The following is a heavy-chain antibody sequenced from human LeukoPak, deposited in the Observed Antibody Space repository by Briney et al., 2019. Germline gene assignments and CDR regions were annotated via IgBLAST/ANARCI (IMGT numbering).Heavy chain of an antibody. V-gene: IGHV3-7*01. CDR1: GFTFSTYW. D-gene: IGHD1-26*01. Sequence: GGSLRLSCAASGFTFSTYWMSWVRQAPGKGLEWVANIKEDGSGKYYVDSVKGRFTISRDNTKNSLYLQMNSLRAEDTAVYYCSRDPTYYLRYGYFDYWGQGALVTVSS. J-gene: IGHJ4*02. CDR2: IKEDGSGK. CDR3: SRDPTYYLRYGYFDY.